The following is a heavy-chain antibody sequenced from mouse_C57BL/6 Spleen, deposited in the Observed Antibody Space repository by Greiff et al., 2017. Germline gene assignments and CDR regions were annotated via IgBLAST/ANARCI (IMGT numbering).Heavy chain of an antibody. D-gene: IGHD2-14*01. CDR3: VRGGTRMYDIDY. CDR1: GFTFNTYA. CDR2: IRSKSSYYAT. Sequence: EVKLQESGGGLVQPKGSLTLSCAASGFTFNTYAMHWVRQAPGKGLEWVARIRSKSSYYATYYAVSVKDRFTISRDDSPSMLYLQMNNLKTEDTAVYYGVRGGTRMYDIDYWGQGTTLTVAS. V-gene: IGHV10-3*01. J-gene: IGHJ2*01.